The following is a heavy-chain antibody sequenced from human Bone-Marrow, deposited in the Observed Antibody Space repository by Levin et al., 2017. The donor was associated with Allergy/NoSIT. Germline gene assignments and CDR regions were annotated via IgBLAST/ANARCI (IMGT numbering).Heavy chain of an antibody. V-gene: IGHV3-7*01. CDR3: ARSPFPYSSGWYSFDY. D-gene: IGHD6-19*01. CDR1: GFTFSSYW. J-gene: IGHJ4*02. Sequence: GGSLRLSCAASGFTFSSYWMSWVRQAPGKGLEWVANIKQDGSEKYYVDSVKGRFTISRDNAKNSLYLQMNSLRAEDTAVYYCARSPFPYSSGWYSFDYWGQGTLVTVSS. CDR2: IKQDGSEK.